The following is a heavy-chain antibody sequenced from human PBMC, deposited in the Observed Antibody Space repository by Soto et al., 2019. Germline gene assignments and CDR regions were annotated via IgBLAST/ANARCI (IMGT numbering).Heavy chain of an antibody. CDR2: VYATGTT. CDR3: VRDGSKSLRDWFDP. CDR1: GGSISKFY. V-gene: IGHV4-4*07. Sequence: SETLSLTCNVSGGSISKFYWAWLRKTAGNGLEWMGRVYATGTTDYNPSLRSRVAMSVDISKKTFSLRLGSVTGADSGVYYCVRDGSKSLRDWFDPWGQGILVTVSS. J-gene: IGHJ5*02.